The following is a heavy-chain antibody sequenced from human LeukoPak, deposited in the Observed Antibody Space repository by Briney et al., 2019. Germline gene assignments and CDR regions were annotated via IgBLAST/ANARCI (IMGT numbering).Heavy chain of an antibody. D-gene: IGHD5-12*01. CDR1: GVSISSYY. CDR2: IYYSGRT. CDR3: ARDDQGGYDN. Sequence: SESLSLTSAVPGVSISSYYWSWIRPPPGEGLEWSGSIYYSGRTNYNPSLQSRVTISVDTSKNQFSQKLSSVTAADTAVYYCARDDQGGYDNWGQGTLVTVSS. J-gene: IGHJ4*02. V-gene: IGHV4-59*01.